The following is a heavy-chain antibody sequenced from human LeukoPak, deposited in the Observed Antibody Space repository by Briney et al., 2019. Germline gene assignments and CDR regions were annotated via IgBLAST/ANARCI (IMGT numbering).Heavy chain of an antibody. CDR3: AKVSAGFCSSTSCQTFDY. CDR1: GFTFSSYA. V-gene: IGHV3-23*01. J-gene: IGHJ4*02. D-gene: IGHD2-2*03. Sequence: GGSLRLSCAASGFTFSSYAMSWVRQAPGEGLEWVSAISGSGGSTYYADSVKGRFTISRDNSKNTLYLQMNSLRAEDTAVYYCAKVSAGFCSSTSCQTFDYWGQGTLVTVSS. CDR2: ISGSGGST.